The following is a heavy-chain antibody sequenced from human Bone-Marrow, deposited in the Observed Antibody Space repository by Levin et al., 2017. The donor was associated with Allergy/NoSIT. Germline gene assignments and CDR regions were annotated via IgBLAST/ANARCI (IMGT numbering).Heavy chain of an antibody. V-gene: IGHV4-31*03. J-gene: IGHJ4*02. D-gene: IGHD3-10*01. Sequence: SETLSLTCTVSGGSIRSDHYYWTWIRQSAGKGLEWIGYINYSGSTYYKSSLRSRVSISVDTSKNQFSLKVKSVTAADTAGYYCARRTGRSEYDYFDSWGQGTLVTVSP. CDR2: INYSGST. CDR1: GGSIRSDHYY. CDR3: ARRTGRSEYDYFDS.